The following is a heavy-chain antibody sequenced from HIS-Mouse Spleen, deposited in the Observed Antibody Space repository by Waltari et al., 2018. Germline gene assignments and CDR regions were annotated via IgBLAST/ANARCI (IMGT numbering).Heavy chain of an antibody. V-gene: IGHV3-48*01. D-gene: IGHD1-26*01. CDR1: GFPFSSYS. J-gene: IGHJ4*02. Sequence: VQLVESGGGLVQPGGSLRLPCAASGFPFSSYSMHWVRQAPGKGLEWVSDISSSSSTIYYADSVKGRFTISRDNAKNSLYLQMNSLRAEDTAVYYCARGASGSYYLVSVSDYWGQGTLVTVSS. CDR2: ISSSSSTI. CDR3: ARGASGSYYLVSVSDY.